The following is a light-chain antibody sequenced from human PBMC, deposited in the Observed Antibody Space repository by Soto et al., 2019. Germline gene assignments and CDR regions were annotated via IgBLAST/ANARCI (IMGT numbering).Light chain of an antibody. Sequence: QPVLTQPPSASGSPGQSVTISCAGTYSDIGDYNYVSWYQQHPDKVPKLIIYEVTKRPSGVPDRFSGSKSGYTASLTVSDLQPADEAVYYCSSYSGTNSNVIFGGGTKLTVL. J-gene: IGLJ2*01. V-gene: IGLV2-8*01. CDR1: YSDIGDYNY. CDR2: EVT. CDR3: SSYSGTNSNVI.